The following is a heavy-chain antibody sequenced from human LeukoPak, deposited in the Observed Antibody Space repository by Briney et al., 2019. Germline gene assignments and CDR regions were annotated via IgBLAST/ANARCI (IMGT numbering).Heavy chain of an antibody. CDR1: GYSISSGYY. CDR2: IYHSGST. D-gene: IGHD3-10*01. V-gene: IGHV4-38-2*02. J-gene: IGHJ5*02. Sequence: SETLSLTCTVSGYSISSGYYWGWIRQPPGKGLEWIGSIYHSGSTYYNPSLNSRVAISIDTSKNQFSLKLSSVTAADTAVYYCAKSMVRGLIMDPWGQGTLVTVSS. CDR3: AKSMVRGLIMDP.